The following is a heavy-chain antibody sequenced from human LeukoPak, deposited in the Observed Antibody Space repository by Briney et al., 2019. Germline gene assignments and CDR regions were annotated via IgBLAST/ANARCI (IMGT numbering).Heavy chain of an antibody. CDR2: ISGSGGST. CDR3: AEDRRPTVSGGYFDL. J-gene: IGHJ2*01. CDR1: GFTFSSYG. Sequence: PGGSLRLSCAASGFTFSSYGMSWVRQAPGKGLEWVSAISGSGGSTYYADSVKGRFTISRDNSKNSLYLRMNSLRAEDTALCYCAEDRRPTVSGGYFDLWGRGTLVIVSS. V-gene: IGHV3-23*01. D-gene: IGHD3-10*01.